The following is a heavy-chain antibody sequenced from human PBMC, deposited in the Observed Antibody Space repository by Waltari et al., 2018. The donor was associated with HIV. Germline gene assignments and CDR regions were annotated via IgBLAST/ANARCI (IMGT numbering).Heavy chain of an antibody. J-gene: IGHJ2*01. D-gene: IGHD1-26*01. CDR1: TGSDSSSCTF. CDR2: SDYTGRA. Sequence: QLQLPASGPGLAKPSETLSITSTVSTGSDSSSCTFWGWKRQPPGKGLKSIGRSDYTGRAYYNPSLKGRVTISVDTCKNQFSRKVTSVTAAETAVYYCARHALRVGAAYWNFDRWGRGTLVTVSS. CDR3: ARHALRVGAAYWNFDR. V-gene: IGHV4-39*01.